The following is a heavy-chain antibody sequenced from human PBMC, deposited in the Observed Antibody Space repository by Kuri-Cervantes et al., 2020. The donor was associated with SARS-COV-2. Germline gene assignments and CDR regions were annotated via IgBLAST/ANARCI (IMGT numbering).Heavy chain of an antibody. J-gene: IGHJ4*02. V-gene: IGHV3-30*18. Sequence: LSLTCAASGFTFSSYGMHWVRQAPGKGLEWVAVISYDGSNKYYADSVKGRFTISRDNSKNTLYLQMNSLRAEDTAVYYCAKDYSIRLHSSRWYVDYWGQGTLVTVSS. CDR2: ISYDGSNK. CDR1: GFTFSSYG. D-gene: IGHD6-13*01. CDR3: AKDYSIRLHSSRWYVDY.